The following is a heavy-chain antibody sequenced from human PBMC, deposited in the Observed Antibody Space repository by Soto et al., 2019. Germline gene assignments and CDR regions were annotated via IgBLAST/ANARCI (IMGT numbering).Heavy chain of an antibody. V-gene: IGHV3-21*01. CDR2: ILSISASF. CDR3: ARDSGGELARRGFYYCYMDV. D-gene: IGHD1-26*01. CDR1: GVTFSSFG. Sequence: EVQLVESGGGLVKPGGSLRLSCAASGVTFSSFGFTWVRQAPGKGLEWVAFILSISASFCYTDWMKGRFTISRENAKNSLYLQMNSLKDEDTAVVYCARDSGGELARRGFYYCYMDVWGKGTTVTVSS. J-gene: IGHJ6*03.